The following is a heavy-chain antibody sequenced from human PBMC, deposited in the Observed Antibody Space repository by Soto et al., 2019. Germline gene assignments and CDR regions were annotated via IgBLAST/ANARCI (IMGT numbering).Heavy chain of an antibody. V-gene: IGHV1-69*01. J-gene: IGHJ2*01. CDR1: GGTFSSYA. CDR2: IIPIFGTA. Sequence: QVQLVQSGAEVKKPGSSVKVSCKASGGTFSSYAISWVRQAPGQGLEWMGGIIPIFGTANYAQKFQGRVTITADESTSTAYMELSSLRAEDTAVYYCAIGPIVDTAMVGWYFDLWGRGTLVTVSS. CDR3: AIGPIVDTAMVGWYFDL. D-gene: IGHD5-18*01.